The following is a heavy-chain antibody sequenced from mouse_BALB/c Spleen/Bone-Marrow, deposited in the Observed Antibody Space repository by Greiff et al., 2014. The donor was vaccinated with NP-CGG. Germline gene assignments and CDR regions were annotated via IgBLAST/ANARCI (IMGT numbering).Heavy chain of an antibody. CDR3: SRAEYCTMDY. Sequence: EVKLVQSGGGLVQPGGSMKLSCVVSGFTFSNYWMNWVRQSAEKGLEWVAEIRLKSNNYATNYAESVKGRFTISRDDSKRNVCLQMTDLRAEDSGIYYCSRAEYCTMDYWGQGTSVTVSS. V-gene: IGHV6-6*02. CDR2: IRLKSNNYAT. CDR1: GFTFSNYW. D-gene: IGHD5-2*01. J-gene: IGHJ4*01.